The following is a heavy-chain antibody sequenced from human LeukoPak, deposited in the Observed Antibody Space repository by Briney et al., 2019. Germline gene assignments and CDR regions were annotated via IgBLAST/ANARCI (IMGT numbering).Heavy chain of an antibody. D-gene: IGHD6-13*01. CDR3: ARVSQQHNYFDY. CDR2: ISSSSTYI. Sequence: GGSLRLSCAASGFTFSTYNMIWVRQAPGKGLEWVSSISSSSTYIYYAGSVKGRFTISRDNAKNSLYLQMNSLRAEDTAVYYCARVSQQHNYFDYWGQGTLVTLSS. CDR1: GFTFSTYN. J-gene: IGHJ4*02. V-gene: IGHV3-21*01.